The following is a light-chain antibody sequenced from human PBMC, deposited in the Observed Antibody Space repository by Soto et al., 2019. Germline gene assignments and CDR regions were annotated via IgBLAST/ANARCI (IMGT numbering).Light chain of an antibody. Sequence: IVLTQSPGTLSLSPGEMATLCSRPSQSVSSSSLAWYQQNPGQAPRLIIYGASSRATGIPDRFSGSGSGTDFTLTISRLEPEDVAVYYCQQYGTSPITFGQGTRLEI. CDR1: QSVSSSS. CDR2: GAS. CDR3: QQYGTSPIT. J-gene: IGKJ5*01. V-gene: IGKV3-20*01.